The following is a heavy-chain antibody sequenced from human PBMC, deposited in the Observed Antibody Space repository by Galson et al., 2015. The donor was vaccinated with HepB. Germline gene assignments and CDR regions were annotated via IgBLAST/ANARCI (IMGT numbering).Heavy chain of an antibody. CDR3: ASGLEQPARQYYYGMDV. V-gene: IGHV1-69*10. D-gene: IGHD3-3*01. CDR1: GGTFSNYA. J-gene: IGHJ6*02. Sequence: SVKVSCKASGGTFSNYAISWVRQAPGQGLEWMGGIIPIFGIANYAQKFQGRVTITADKSTSTAYMELSSLRSDDTAVYYCASGLEQPARQYYYGMDVWGQGTTVTVSS. CDR2: IIPIFGIA.